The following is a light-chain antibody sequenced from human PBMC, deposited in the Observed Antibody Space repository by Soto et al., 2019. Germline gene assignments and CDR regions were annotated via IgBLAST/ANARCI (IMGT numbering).Light chain of an antibody. Sequence: EIVLTQSPGTLSLSPGERATLSCRASQSVSSSYLAWYQQKPGQAPRILIYGASSRATGIPDRFSGSGSGTDFNLTISRLETEDFAVYECQQYGSSTITFGQGTRVEIK. CDR2: GAS. J-gene: IGKJ5*01. V-gene: IGKV3-20*01. CDR3: QQYGSSTIT. CDR1: QSVSSSY.